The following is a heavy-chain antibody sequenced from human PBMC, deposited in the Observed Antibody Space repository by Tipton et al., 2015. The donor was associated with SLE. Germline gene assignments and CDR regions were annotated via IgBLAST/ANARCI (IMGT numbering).Heavy chain of an antibody. D-gene: IGHD3-9*01. Sequence: SLRLSCAASGFAFSSHWMHWVRQAPGKGLVWVSHINGDGDSMRYADSVKGRFAISRDNAKNSLYLQMNSLITEDTAVYHCARSGYRSLHYMDVWGKGTTVTVS. J-gene: IGHJ6*03. V-gene: IGHV3-74*01. CDR2: INGDGDSM. CDR3: ARSGYRSLHYMDV. CDR1: GFAFSSHW.